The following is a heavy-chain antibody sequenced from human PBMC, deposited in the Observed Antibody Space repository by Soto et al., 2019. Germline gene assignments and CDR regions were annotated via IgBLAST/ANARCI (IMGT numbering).Heavy chain of an antibody. CDR2: IYYSGST. D-gene: IGHD6-19*01. CDR3: ARDFTDSSGPTLGMGV. V-gene: IGHV4-31*03. J-gene: IGHJ6*02. Sequence: QVQLQESGPGLVKPSQTLSLTCTVSGGSISSGGYYWSWIRQHPGKGLEWIGYIYYSGSTYYNPSRTSRVTIAVXTXKXKFSLKLSSVTAADTAVYYCARDFTDSSGPTLGMGVWGQGTTVTVSS. CDR1: GGSISSGGYY.